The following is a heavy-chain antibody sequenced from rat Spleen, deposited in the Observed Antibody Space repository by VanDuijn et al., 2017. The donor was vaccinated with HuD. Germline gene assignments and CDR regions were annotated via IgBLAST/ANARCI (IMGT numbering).Heavy chain of an antibody. Sequence: EVQLVESDGGLVQPGRSLKLSCAASGFTFSDYYMAWVRQAPTKGLEWVASISYDGLVPYYPASVKGRFTISRDNAKSSLYLQMNSLKSEDTATYYCARLGDTHYGYNPLDAWGQGASVTVSS. J-gene: IGHJ4*01. CDR2: ISYDGLVP. CDR3: ARLGDTHYGYNPLDA. V-gene: IGHV5-29*01. CDR1: GFTFSDYY. D-gene: IGHD1-9*01.